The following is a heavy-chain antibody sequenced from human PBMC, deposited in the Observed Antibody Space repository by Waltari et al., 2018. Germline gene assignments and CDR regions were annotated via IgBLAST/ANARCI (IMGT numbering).Heavy chain of an antibody. J-gene: IGHJ6*04. CDR3: ARATTKWGPNPIMDV. Sequence: EVQLVESGGGLVKPGGSLRLSCAASGFTFSSYSMNWVRQAPGKGLEWVSSISSSSSYIYYADSVKGRFTISRDSAKNSLYLQMNSLRAEDTAVYYCARATTKWGPNPIMDVWGKGTTVTVSS. CDR1: GFTFSSYS. V-gene: IGHV3-21*01. CDR2: ISSSSSYI. D-gene: IGHD1-1*01.